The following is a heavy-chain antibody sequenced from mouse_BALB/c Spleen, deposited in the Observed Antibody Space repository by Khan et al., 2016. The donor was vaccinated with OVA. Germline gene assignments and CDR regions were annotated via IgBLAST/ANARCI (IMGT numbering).Heavy chain of an antibody. D-gene: IGHD2-14*01. J-gene: IGHJ3*01. V-gene: IGHV3-8*02. CDR2: MIYTGYT. CDR1: GDSITSGY. CDR3: ARSTYRYAFAY. Sequence: EVQLQESGPSLVKPSQTLSLTCSVTGDSITSGYWSWIRKFPGNKLEYMGYMIYTGYTDYNPSLKSRLAITRHTSKNQYYLQLNYGTTEDTATYYCARSTYRYAFAYWGQGTLVTVSA.